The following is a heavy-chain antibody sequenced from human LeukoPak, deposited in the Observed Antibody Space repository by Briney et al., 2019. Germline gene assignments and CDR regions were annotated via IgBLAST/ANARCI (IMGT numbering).Heavy chain of an antibody. CDR2: ISSSSHI. CDR1: GFTFSSYS. J-gene: IGHJ4*02. CDR3: ARVPADY. V-gene: IGHV3-21*01. Sequence: GGSLRLSCAASGFTFSSYSMNWVRQAPGKGLEWVSSISSSSHIYYADSVKDRFAISRDNAKNSLYLQMNSLRAEDTAVYYCARVPADYWGQGTLVTVSS.